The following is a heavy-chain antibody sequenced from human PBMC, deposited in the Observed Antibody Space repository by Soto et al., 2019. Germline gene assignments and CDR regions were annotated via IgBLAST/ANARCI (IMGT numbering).Heavy chain of an antibody. V-gene: IGHV2-5*02. CDR3: AHRGYSFWTHRGGWFDP. CDR1: GFSLRTGGVG. D-gene: IGHD3-3*01. CDR2: VYWDDEK. Sequence: QITLKESGPTLVKPTQTLTLTFTFSGFSLRTGGVGVGWIRQPPGKALEWLALVYWDDEKRYSPSLKNRLSITKDTSKNKVILTMTNMAPEHTVTYFCAHRGYSFWTHRGGWFDPWGQGTLVTVSS. J-gene: IGHJ5*02.